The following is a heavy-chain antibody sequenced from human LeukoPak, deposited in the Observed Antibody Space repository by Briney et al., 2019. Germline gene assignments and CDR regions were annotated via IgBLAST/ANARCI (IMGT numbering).Heavy chain of an antibody. D-gene: IGHD2-21*01. Sequence: TGGSLRLSCAASGFTFSSYSMNWVRQAPGKGLEWVSAISGSGGSTYYADSVKGRFTISRDNSKNTLYLQMNSLRAEDTAVYYCAKDLPPYCGGDCRDYWGQGTLVTVSS. CDR2: ISGSGGST. CDR3: AKDLPPYCGGDCRDY. V-gene: IGHV3-23*01. J-gene: IGHJ4*02. CDR1: GFTFSSYS.